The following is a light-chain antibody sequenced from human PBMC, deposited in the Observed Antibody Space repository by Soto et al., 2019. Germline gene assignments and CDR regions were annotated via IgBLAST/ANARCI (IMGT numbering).Light chain of an antibody. V-gene: IGKV1-39*01. Sequence: DIQMTQSPSSLSASVGDRVTITCRASQRISNYLNWYQQKPGKAPNLLIYAASSLQSGVPSRFSGSGSGTDFPLTISSLQPEDSATYYCQQGYSTPLTFGGGAKVEIK. CDR3: QQGYSTPLT. CDR2: AAS. J-gene: IGKJ4*01. CDR1: QRISNY.